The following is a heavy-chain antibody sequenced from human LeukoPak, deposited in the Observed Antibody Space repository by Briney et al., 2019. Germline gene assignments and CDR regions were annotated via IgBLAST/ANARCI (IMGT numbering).Heavy chain of an antibody. CDR1: GYTFTSYY. D-gene: IGHD2-2*01. J-gene: IGHJ6*03. V-gene: IGHV1-46*01. Sequence: RASVKVSCKASGYTFTSYYIHWVRQAPGQGLEWMGIINPSGGSTSYAQKFQGRVTMTRDTSTSTVYMELSSLRSEDTAVYYCARDLTSCSSTSCYGYMDVWGKGTTVTISS. CDR2: INPSGGST. CDR3: ARDLTSCSSTSCYGYMDV.